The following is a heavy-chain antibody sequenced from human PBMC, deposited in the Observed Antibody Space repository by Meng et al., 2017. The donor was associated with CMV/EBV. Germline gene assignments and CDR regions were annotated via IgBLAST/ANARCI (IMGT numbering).Heavy chain of an antibody. Sequence: ASVKVSCKASGYTFTGYYMHWVRQAPGQGLEWMGWINPNSGGTNYAQKFQGRVTITRDTSISTAYMELSRLRSDDTAVYYCARLPPPRYDFWSGYYYYGMDVWGQGATVTVSS. CDR1: GYTFTGYY. CDR2: INPNSGGT. J-gene: IGHJ6*02. V-gene: IGHV1-2*02. CDR3: ARLPPPRYDFWSGYYYYGMDV. D-gene: IGHD3-3*01.